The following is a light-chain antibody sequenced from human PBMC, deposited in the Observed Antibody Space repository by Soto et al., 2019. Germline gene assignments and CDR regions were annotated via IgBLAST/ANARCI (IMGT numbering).Light chain of an antibody. Sequence: QSLLTQSPSASGTPGQVVTISCSGSSSNIGSNTVDWYQQFPGTAPKLLIYSNIKRPSGVPDRFSGSKSVTSASLAIRGLQSEDEADYFCATWDGSLSAYVFGTGTKVTVL. CDR2: SNI. CDR1: SSNIGSNT. V-gene: IGLV1-44*01. CDR3: ATWDGSLSAYV. J-gene: IGLJ1*01.